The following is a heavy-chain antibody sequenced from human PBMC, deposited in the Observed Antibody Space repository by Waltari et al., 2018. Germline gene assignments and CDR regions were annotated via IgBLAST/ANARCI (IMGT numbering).Heavy chain of an antibody. D-gene: IGHD2-2*01. V-gene: IGHV3-53*01. CDR2: IYSGGST. CDR1: GFTVSSNY. J-gene: IGHJ3*02. CDR3: AGLVVVPASSTFDI. Sequence: EVQLVESGGGLIQPGGSLRLSCAASGFTVSSNYMRWVRQAPGKGLVWVSGIYSGGSTYYADSVKGRCTISRDNSKNTLYLQMNSLRAEDTAVYYCAGLVVVPASSTFDIWGQGTMVTVSS.